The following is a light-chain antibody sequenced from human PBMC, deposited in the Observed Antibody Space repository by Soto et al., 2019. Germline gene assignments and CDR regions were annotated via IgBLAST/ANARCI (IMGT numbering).Light chain of an antibody. J-gene: IGLJ1*01. V-gene: IGLV2-14*01. CDR1: SSDVGGYNY. CDR3: SSYTSSTDYV. CDR2: EVS. Sequence: QSALTQPASVSGSPGQSITISCTGTSSDVGGYNYVSWYQQHPGKAPKLIIYEVSNWPSGVSNRFSGSKSGDTASLTISGLRAEDEADYYCSSYTSSTDYVFGTGTKVTVL.